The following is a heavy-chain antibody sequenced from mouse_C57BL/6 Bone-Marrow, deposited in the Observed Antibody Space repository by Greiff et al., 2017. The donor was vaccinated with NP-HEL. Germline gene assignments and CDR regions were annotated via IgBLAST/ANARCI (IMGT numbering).Heavy chain of an antibody. D-gene: IGHD2-1*01. J-gene: IGHJ2*01. CDR1: GYSITSDY. V-gene: IGHV3-8*01. Sequence: EVQLQQSGPGLAKPSQSLSLTCSVTGYSITSDYWNWIRKFPGNKLEYIGYISYSGSTSYYPSLKSRISITRDTSKNQYYLQLNSVTTDDTATYYCARGKLEGNYGGDYFDYWGQGTTLTVSS. CDR3: ARGKLEGNYGGDYFDY. CDR2: ISYSGST.